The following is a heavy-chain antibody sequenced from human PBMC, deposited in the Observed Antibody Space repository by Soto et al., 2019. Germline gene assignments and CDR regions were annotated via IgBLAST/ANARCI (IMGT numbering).Heavy chain of an antibody. D-gene: IGHD4-17*01. V-gene: IGHV3-30-3*01. CDR1: GFTFSSYA. CDR3: ARELRWSQYYFDS. Sequence: QVQLVESGGGVVQPGRSLRLSCAASGFTFSSYAMHWVRQAPGKGLEWVAVISYDGSNKYYADSVKGRFTISRDNSKNPLYLKMNSLRAEDTAVYYCARELRWSQYYFDSWGQGTLVTASS. J-gene: IGHJ4*02. CDR2: ISYDGSNK.